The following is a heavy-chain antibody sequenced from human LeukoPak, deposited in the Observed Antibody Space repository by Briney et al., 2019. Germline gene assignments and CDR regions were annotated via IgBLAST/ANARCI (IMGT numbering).Heavy chain of an antibody. CDR3: ARRPTGGRGYSYGYGPSNWFDP. CDR2: INHSEST. J-gene: IGHJ5*02. V-gene: IGHV4-34*01. D-gene: IGHD5-18*01. CDR1: GGSFSGYY. Sequence: SETLSLTCAVYGGSFSGYYWSWIRQPPGKGLEWIGEINHSESTNYNPSLKSRVTISVDTYKNQFSLKLSSVTAADTAVYYCARRPTGGRGYSYGYGPSNWFDPWGQGTLVTVSS.